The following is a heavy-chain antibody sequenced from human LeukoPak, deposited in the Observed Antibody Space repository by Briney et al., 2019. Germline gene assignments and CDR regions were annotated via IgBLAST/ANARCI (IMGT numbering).Heavy chain of an antibody. V-gene: IGHV4-59*08. CDR2: IYYSGDT. CDR1: GGSISSSY. Sequence: SETLSLTCTVSGGSISSSYWSWIRQPPGKGLECIGYIYYSGDTNYNPSLKSGVSMSLDTSKNQLSLKLRSVTAADTAVYYCARHYNYDSGGDPFDFWGQGTLVTVSS. J-gene: IGHJ4*02. CDR3: ARHYNYDSGGDPFDF. D-gene: IGHD3-22*01.